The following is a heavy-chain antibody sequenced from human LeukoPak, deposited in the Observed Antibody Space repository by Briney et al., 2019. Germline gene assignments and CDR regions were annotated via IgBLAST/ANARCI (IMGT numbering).Heavy chain of an antibody. V-gene: IGHV7-4-1*02. CDR3: ARVHIAAAASLGY. CDR1: GYTFTTYA. D-gene: IGHD6-13*01. J-gene: IGHJ4*02. CDR2: INTNIGNP. Sequence: ASVKVSCKASGYTFTTYAMNWVRQAPGQGLEWMGWINTNIGNPTYAQGFTGRFVFSLDTSVSTAYLQISSLKAEDTAVYYCARVHIAAAASLGYWGQGTLVTVSS.